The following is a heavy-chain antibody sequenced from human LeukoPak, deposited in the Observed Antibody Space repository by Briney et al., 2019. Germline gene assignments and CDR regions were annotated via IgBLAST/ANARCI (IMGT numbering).Heavy chain of an antibody. D-gene: IGHD6-13*01. CDR1: GFPVSENY. CDR2: MYSGGDT. CDR3: ARDAPQVPAAGVLAS. V-gene: IGHV3-53*01. J-gene: IGHJ4*02. Sequence: PGVSQSLFCAASGFPVSENYMRWLRQSRGGGVVWVSVMYSGGDTYYADSVKGRFTFTRDISKNTLYLQMNGLRTEDTAMYYCARDAPQVPAAGVLASWGQGTLVTVSS.